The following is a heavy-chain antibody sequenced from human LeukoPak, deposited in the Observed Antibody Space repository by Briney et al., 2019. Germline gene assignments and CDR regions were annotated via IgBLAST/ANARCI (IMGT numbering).Heavy chain of an antibody. J-gene: IGHJ4*02. CDR2: IRGDAGST. CDR1: GFTFDAFG. Sequence: SGGSLRLSCAASGFTFDAFGMTWVRQAPGKGLEWVSAIRGDAGSTGYADSVKGRFTISGDNAKNSLYLQMNSLRVEDTALYYCARVWAWGSGNYFDNWGQGTLVTVSS. CDR3: ARVWAWGSGNYFDN. D-gene: IGHD7-27*01. V-gene: IGHV3-20*04.